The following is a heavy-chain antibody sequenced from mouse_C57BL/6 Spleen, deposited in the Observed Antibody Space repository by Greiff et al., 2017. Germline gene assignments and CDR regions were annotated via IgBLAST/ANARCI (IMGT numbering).Heavy chain of an antibody. J-gene: IGHJ4*01. CDR1: GYAFSSSW. CDR2: IYPGDGDT. D-gene: IGHD2-1*01. V-gene: IGHV1-82*01. CDR3: ARLSTYGKNGVYAMDY. Sequence: VQLQQSGPELVKPGASVKISCKASGYAFSSSWMNWVKQRPGKGLEWIGRIYPGDGDTNYNGKFKGKATLTADKSSSTAYMQLRSLTSEDSAVYFCARLSTYGKNGVYAMDYWGQGTSVTVSS.